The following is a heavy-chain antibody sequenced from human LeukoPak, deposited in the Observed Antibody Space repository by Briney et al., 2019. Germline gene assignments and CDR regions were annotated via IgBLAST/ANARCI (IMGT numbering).Heavy chain of an antibody. CDR2: ISAYNGNT. CDR3: ARDRPGGLRYFDWLSY. CDR1: GYTFTNYG. Sequence: ASVKVSCKASGYTFTNYGISWVRQAPGQGLEGMGRISAYNGNTNYAQMLQGRVTMTTDTSTSTAYMELRSLRSDDTAVYYCARDRPGGLRYFDWLSYWGQGTLVTVSS. J-gene: IGHJ4*02. V-gene: IGHV1-18*01. D-gene: IGHD3-9*01.